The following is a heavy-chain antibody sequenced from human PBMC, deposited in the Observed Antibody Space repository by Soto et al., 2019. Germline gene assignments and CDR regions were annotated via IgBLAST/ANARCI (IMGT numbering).Heavy chain of an antibody. CDR1: GDSMTGAN. D-gene: IGHD4-17*01. V-gene: IGHV4-59*01. Sequence: SETLSLTCSVSGDSMTGANWGWFRQSPEKGLEWIGYIDYSGSTNYNPSLRSRITITIDTSSNQFSLNLASVTAADAAVYYCTRARYGDHFDSWGQGTLATVSS. CDR3: TRARYGDHFDS. J-gene: IGHJ4*02. CDR2: IDYSGST.